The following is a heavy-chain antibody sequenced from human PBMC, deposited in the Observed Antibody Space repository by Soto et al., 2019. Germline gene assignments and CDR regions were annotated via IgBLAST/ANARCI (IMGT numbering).Heavy chain of an antibody. V-gene: IGHV1-69*01. J-gene: IGHJ6*02. CDR1: GGTFSSYA. CDR3: ARGRGRSSWYSGYYGMDV. D-gene: IGHD6-13*01. Sequence: QVQLVESGAEVKKPGSSVKVSCKASGGTFSSYAISWVRQAPGQGLEWMGGIIPIFGTANYAQKFQGRVTITADESTSTAYMELSSLRSEDTAVYYCARGRGRSSWYSGYYGMDVWGQGTTVTVSS. CDR2: IIPIFGTA.